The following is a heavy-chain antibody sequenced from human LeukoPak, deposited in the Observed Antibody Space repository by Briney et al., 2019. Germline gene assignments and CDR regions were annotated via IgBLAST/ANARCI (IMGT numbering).Heavy chain of an antibody. Sequence: GGSLRLSCAASGFTFSSYVMSWVRQAPGKGLEWVSTISGSGDTKYYAVSVKGRFTISRANSKSRLYLQMNSLRAEDTALYWCATVRDYDSGSYPDYWGQGTLVTVSS. CDR3: ATVRDYDSGSYPDY. CDR2: ISGSGDTK. D-gene: IGHD3-10*01. J-gene: IGHJ4*02. V-gene: IGHV3-23*01. CDR1: GFTFSSYV.